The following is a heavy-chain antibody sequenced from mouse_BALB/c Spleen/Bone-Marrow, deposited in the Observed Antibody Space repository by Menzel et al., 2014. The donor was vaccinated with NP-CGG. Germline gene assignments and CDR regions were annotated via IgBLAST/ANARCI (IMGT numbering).Heavy chain of an antibody. V-gene: IGHV1-69*02. CDR2: IYXXXSYT. J-gene: IGHJ1*01. CDR3: TRWDGNYLYWYFDV. D-gene: IGHD2-1*01. CDR1: GYTFTTXW. Sequence: VQLQQSGAELVRPGASVKLSCKASGYTFTTXWXHWVKQRPXXGLEWIGNIYXXXSYTNYNQKFKDKATLTVDKSSSTAYMQLSSPTSEDSAVYYCTRWDGNYLYWYFDVWGAGTTVTVSS.